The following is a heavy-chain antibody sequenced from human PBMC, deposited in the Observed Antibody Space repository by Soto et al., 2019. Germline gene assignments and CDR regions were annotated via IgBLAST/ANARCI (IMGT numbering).Heavy chain of an antibody. CDR3: ARGFFDWASGNYYFYKMDV. CDR1: GYTFSYSA. V-gene: IGHV1-18*01. CDR2: ISAHNGHS. J-gene: IGHJ6*02. Sequence: QIQLVQSGAEVKKPGASVKVSCKASGYTFSYSAISWVRQAPGQGLEWMGRISAHNGHSSYAHKLQDRVTMATDTSTNTAYMELRNLRSDDTAVYYCARGFFDWASGNYYFYKMDVWGQGTTVTVSS. D-gene: IGHD3-9*01.